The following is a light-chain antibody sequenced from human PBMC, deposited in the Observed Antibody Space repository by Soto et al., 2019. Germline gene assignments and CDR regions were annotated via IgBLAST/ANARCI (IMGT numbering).Light chain of an antibody. Sequence: QSVLTQPASVSGSPGQSITISCSGTSSDVGSYSHVAWYQQFPGKTPKLIIYEVTYRPSGVSHRFSASKSGNTASLTISGLQAGDEADYNCISYTGSSTSYVFGTGTKLTVL. CDR2: EVT. J-gene: IGLJ1*01. CDR3: ISYTGSSTSYV. V-gene: IGLV2-14*01. CDR1: SSDVGSYSH.